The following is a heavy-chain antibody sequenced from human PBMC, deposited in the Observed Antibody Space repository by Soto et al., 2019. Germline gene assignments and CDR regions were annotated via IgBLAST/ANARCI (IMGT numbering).Heavy chain of an antibody. D-gene: IGHD2-2*01. CDR2: IYYSGST. Sequence: QVQLQESGPGLVKPSQTLSLTCTVSGGSISSGGYYWSWIRQHPGKGLEWIGYIYYSGSTYYNPSLKIRVTISVDTSKNPFSLKLSSVTAADTAVYYCARVVPPYYYYGMDVWGQGTTVTVSS. J-gene: IGHJ6*02. CDR1: GGSISSGGYY. CDR3: ARVVPPYYYYGMDV. V-gene: IGHV4-31*03.